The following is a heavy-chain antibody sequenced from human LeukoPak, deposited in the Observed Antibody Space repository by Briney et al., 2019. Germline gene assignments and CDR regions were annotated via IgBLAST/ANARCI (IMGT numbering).Heavy chain of an antibody. D-gene: IGHD4-17*01. CDR2: ISGSGDST. CDR3: TRGRYYFDS. Sequence: PGGSLRLSCTASGLTYSSFAMSWVRQAPGKGLEWVSVISGSGDSTYYAGSVKGRFTISRDNSKNTLYLQMNSLRAEDTAVYYCTRGRYYFDSWGQGTLVTVSS. J-gene: IGHJ4*02. V-gene: IGHV3-23*01. CDR1: GLTYSSFA.